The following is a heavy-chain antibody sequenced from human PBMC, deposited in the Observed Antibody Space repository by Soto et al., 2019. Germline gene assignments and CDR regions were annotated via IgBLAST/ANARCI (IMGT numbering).Heavy chain of an antibody. V-gene: IGHV1-18*01. D-gene: IGHD2-15*01. CDR3: APGRPGGNCSGVTCYNFDY. J-gene: IGHJ4*02. CDR1: GYTFINYL. Sequence: QVQLVQSGGEVKKPGASMKVSCKASGYTFINYLISWVRQAPGQGLEWMGWISADSGNTNYAQKFQGRVTLTTDTSPNTADMGPRSLGSDDTAPYSRAPGRPGGNCSGVTCYNFDYWGQGTLVTVSS. CDR2: ISADSGNT.